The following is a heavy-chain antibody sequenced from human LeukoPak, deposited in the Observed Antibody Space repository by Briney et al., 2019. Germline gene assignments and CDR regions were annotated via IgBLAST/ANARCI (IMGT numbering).Heavy chain of an antibody. CDR3: VRNLFCGSGSLAY. CDR2: ITSDSNFR. D-gene: IGHD3-10*01. J-gene: IGHJ4*02. V-gene: IGHV3-21*01. CDR1: GYRFGAYS. Sequence: GGSLRLSCAGSGYRFGAYSMNWVRQAPGKGLEWVSLITSDSNFRYYADSVKGRFTISRDNTNNSLYLQMSSLRPEDTAIYYCVRNLFCGSGSLAYWGRGTPVTVSS.